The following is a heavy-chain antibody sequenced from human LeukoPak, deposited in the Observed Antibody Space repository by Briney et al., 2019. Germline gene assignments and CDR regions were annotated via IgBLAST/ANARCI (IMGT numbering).Heavy chain of an antibody. CDR1: GYTFTSYD. V-gene: IGHV1-8*01. J-gene: IGHJ4*02. CDR2: MNPNSGNT. CDR3: ARGLPYSSSWEERGDY. D-gene: IGHD6-13*01. Sequence: EASVKVSCKASGYTFTSYDINWVRQATGQGLEWMGWMNPNSGNTGYAQEFLGRVTMTRNTSIGTAYMELSSLRSEDTAVYYCARGLPYSSSWEERGDYWGQGTLVTVSS.